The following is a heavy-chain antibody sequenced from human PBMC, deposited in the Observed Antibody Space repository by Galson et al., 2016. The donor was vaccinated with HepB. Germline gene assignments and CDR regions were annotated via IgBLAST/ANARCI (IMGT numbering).Heavy chain of an antibody. V-gene: IGHV3-9*01. CDR3: AKDEGPDFRTGYDYYYYGMDV. Sequence: SLRLSCAASGFTFDAYAMNWVRQAPGRGLEWVAGNSWNSGSRGYAGSVKGRFTISSDNAKRSLYLQMNSLRTEDTALYYCAKDEGPDFRTGYDYYYYGMDVWGQGPTVTVSS. CDR1: GFTFDAYA. D-gene: IGHD3/OR15-3a*01. J-gene: IGHJ6*02. CDR2: NSWNSGSR.